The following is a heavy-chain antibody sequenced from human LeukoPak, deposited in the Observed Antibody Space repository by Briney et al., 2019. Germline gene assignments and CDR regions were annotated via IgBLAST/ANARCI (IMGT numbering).Heavy chain of an antibody. J-gene: IGHJ4*02. Sequence: PSQTLSLTCAVSGGSISSGGYSWSWIRQPPGKGLEWIGEIYHSGSTNYNPSLKSRVTISVDKSKNQFSLKLSSVTAADTAVYYCARVSARGRNYFDYWGQGTLVTVSS. CDR2: IYHSGST. CDR1: GGSISSGGYS. D-gene: IGHD1-26*01. CDR3: ARVSARGRNYFDY. V-gene: IGHV4-30-2*01.